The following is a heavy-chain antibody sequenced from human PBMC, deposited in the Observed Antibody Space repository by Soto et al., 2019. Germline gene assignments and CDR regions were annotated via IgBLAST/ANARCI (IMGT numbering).Heavy chain of an antibody. CDR3: ARDLGYYDILTGYYRFYFDY. J-gene: IGHJ4*02. V-gene: IGHV3-48*02. CDR1: GFTFSSYS. CDR2: ISSSSSTI. D-gene: IGHD3-9*01. Sequence: PGGSLRLSCAASGFTFSSYSMNWVRQAPGKGLEWVSYISSSSSTIYYADSVKGRFTISRDNAKNSLYLQMNSLRDEDTAVYYCARDLGYYDILTGYYRFYFDYWGQGTLVTVSS.